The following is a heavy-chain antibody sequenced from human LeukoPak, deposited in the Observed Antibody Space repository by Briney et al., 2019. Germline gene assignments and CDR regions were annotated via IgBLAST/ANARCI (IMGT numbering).Heavy chain of an antibody. CDR1: GGSISSSSYH. CDR2: IYYSGST. J-gene: IGHJ5*02. D-gene: IGHD3-22*01. V-gene: IGHV4-39*07. Sequence: SETLSLTCTVSGGSISSSSYHWGWIRQPPGKGLEWIGSIYYSGSTYYNPSLKSRVTISVDTSKNQFSLKLSSVTAADTAVYYCAREWDYYDSSGRGFDPWGQGTLVTVSS. CDR3: AREWDYYDSSGRGFDP.